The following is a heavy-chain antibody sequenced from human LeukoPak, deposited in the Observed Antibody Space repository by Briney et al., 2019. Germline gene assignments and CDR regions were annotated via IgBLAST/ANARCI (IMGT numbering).Heavy chain of an antibody. CDR2: INKDGSEK. J-gene: IGHJ4*02. CDR3: ARDKVTY. CDR1: GFTFSNYY. Sequence: PGGSLRPSCAASGFTFSNYYMSWARQAPGKGLEWVAHINKDGSEKYYVDSVKGRFTISRDNAKNSLYLQMNSLRVEDTAVYYCARDKVTYWGRGTLVTVSS. V-gene: IGHV3-7*01.